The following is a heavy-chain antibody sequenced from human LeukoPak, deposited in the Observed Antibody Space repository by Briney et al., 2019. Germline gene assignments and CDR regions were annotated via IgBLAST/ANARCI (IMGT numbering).Heavy chain of an antibody. V-gene: IGHV3-23*01. CDR2: ISGGGGST. CDR3: AKDHSYGGNSNWHFDL. CDR1: AFTFSRYA. D-gene: IGHD4-23*01. Sequence: GGCLRLSCAAAAFTFSRYAMSWVSQAPGDGRDWDSAISGGGGSTYYADSVKGRFTISRDNSKDALYLQLNSLRAEDTAVYYCAKDHSYGGNSNWHFDLWGRGTLVTVSS. J-gene: IGHJ2*01.